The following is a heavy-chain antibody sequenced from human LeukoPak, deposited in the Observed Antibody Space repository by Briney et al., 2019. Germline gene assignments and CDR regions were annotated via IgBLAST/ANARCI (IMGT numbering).Heavy chain of an antibody. V-gene: IGHV1-69*04. D-gene: IGHD2-2*01. CDR1: GGTFSSYA. J-gene: IGHJ4*02. Sequence: SVKVSCKASGGTFSSYAISWVRQAPGQGLEWMGRIIPILGIANYAQKFQGRVTIIADKSTSTAYMELSSLRSEDTAVYYCASRLDIVVVPAADDYWGQGTLVTVSS. CDR2: IIPILGIA. CDR3: ASRLDIVVVPAADDY.